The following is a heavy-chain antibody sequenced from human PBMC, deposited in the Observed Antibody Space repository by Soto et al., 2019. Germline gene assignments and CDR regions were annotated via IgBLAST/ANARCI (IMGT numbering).Heavy chain of an antibody. CDR2: INPSGGTT. D-gene: IGHD2-2*01. CDR3: ARDWGYCSNSICYGVFDH. J-gene: IGHJ4*02. V-gene: IGHV1-46*01. CDR1: GYTFTRYQ. Sequence: QVQLAQSGAEVKKPGASVKVSCKASGYTFTRYQMHWVRQAPGQGLEWMGIINPSGGTTNYAQKFQGRVTMTRDTSTSTVYMELSSLRSEDTAVYYCARDWGYCSNSICYGVFDHWGQGTLVTVSS.